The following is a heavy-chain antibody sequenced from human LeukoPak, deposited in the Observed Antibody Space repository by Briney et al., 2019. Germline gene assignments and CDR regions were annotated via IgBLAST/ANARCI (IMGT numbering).Heavy chain of an antibody. J-gene: IGHJ5*02. CDR3: ARDRLPGSGFLGGFDP. D-gene: IGHD6-19*01. CDR1: GGSISSSSYY. V-gene: IGHV4-39*07. CDR2: IYYSGST. Sequence: SETLSLTCTVSGGSISSSSYYWGWIRQPPGKGLEWIGSIYYSGSTYYNPSLKSRVTISVDTSKNQFSLKLSSVTAADTAVYYCARDRLPGSGFLGGFDPWGQGTLVTVSS.